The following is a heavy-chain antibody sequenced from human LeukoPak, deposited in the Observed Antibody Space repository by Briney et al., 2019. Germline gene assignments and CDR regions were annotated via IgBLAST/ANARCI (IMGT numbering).Heavy chain of an antibody. V-gene: IGHV3-74*01. D-gene: IGHD3-10*01. CDR2: INTDGSST. J-gene: IGHJ4*02. CDR1: GFTFSSYW. CDR3: ARTYYPISYYFDY. Sequence: GGSLRLSCAASGFTFSSYWMHWVRQAPGKGLVWVSRINTDGSSTSYADSVKGRFTISRDNAKNTLSLQMNSLGAEDTAVYYCARTYYPISYYFDYWGQGTLVTVSS.